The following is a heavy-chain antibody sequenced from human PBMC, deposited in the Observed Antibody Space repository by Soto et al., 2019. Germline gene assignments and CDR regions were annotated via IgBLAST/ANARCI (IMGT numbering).Heavy chain of an antibody. CDR3: ARDTPYYYDSSGYRLFDY. Sequence: KSSETLSLTCTVSGGSISSGGYYWSWIRQHPGKGLEWIGYIYYSGSTYYNPSLKSRVTISVDTSKNQFSLKLSSVTAADTAVYYCARDTPYYYDSSGYRLFDYWGQGTLVTVSS. CDR1: GGSISSGGYY. V-gene: IGHV4-31*03. D-gene: IGHD3-22*01. J-gene: IGHJ4*02. CDR2: IYYSGST.